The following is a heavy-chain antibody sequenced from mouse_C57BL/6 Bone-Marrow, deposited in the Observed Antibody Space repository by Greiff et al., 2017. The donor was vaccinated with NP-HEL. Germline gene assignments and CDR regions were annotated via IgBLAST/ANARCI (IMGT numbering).Heavy chain of an antibody. CDR1: GYAFSSSW. CDR2: IYPGDGDT. V-gene: IGHV1-82*01. J-gene: IGHJ4*01. D-gene: IGHD2-2*01. Sequence: LQQSGPELVKPGASVKISCKASGYAFSSSWMNWVKQRPGKGLEWIGRIYPGDGDTNYNGKFKGKATLTADKSSSTAYMQLSSLTSEDSAVYFCSRWGLRPLMDYWGQGTSVTVSS. CDR3: SRWGLRPLMDY.